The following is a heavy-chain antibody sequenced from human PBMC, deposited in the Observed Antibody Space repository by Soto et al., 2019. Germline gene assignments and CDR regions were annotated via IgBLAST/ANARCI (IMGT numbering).Heavy chain of an antibody. CDR1: GFTFSSYA. Sequence: PGGSLRLSCAASGFTFSSYAMSWVRQTPGKGLEWVSAISGSGGSTYYADSVKGRFTISRDNSKNTLYLQMNSLRAEDTAVYYCAKGSRRDSSGWLAWGQGTLVTVSS. CDR3: AKGSRRDSSGWLA. J-gene: IGHJ5*02. D-gene: IGHD6-19*01. CDR2: ISGSGGST. V-gene: IGHV3-23*01.